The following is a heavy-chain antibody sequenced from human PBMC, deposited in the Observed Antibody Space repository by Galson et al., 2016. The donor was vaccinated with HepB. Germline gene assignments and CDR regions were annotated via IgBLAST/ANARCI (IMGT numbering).Heavy chain of an antibody. CDR2: IHPGDSRT. J-gene: IGHJ1*01. D-gene: IGHD2-15*01. CDR1: GFDFTVYW. V-gene: IGHV5-51*01. Sequence: QSGAEVKKSGESLKISCQASGFDFTVYWIGWVRQMPGKGLEWMGIIHPGDSRTTYSPSFQGQVTIPADKSTNTAYLQWISLKSSATAIYYSARGFCLGRSCYSNFQLWGQGTLVTVSS. CDR3: ARGFCLGRSCYSNFQL.